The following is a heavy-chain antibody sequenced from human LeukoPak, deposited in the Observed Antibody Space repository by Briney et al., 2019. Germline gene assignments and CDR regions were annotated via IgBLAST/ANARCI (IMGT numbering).Heavy chain of an antibody. CDR3: ARDPSRLLNGGRLDY. CDR2: ISYDGRTT. D-gene: IGHD7-27*01. Sequence: PGRSLRLSCVASEFTFSSYAMHWVRQAPGKGLEWVSVISYDGRTTYLSDSVKGRFSTSRDNSKNTVNLQMNSLGDEDTAVYYCARDPSRLLNGGRLDYWGQGTLVTVSS. V-gene: IGHV3-30*04. J-gene: IGHJ4*02. CDR1: EFTFSSYA.